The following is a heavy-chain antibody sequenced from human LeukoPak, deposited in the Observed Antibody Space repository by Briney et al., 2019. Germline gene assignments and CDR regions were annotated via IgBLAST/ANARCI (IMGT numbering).Heavy chain of an antibody. Sequence: SETLSLTCAVSGGSISSNSYYWGWIRQPPGKGLEWIGYIYYSGSTNYNPSLKSRVTISLDTSKNQLSLKLSSVTAADTAVYYCARDVGATPGYFDYWGQGTLVTVSS. V-gene: IGHV4-61*01. CDR1: GGSISSNSYY. CDR2: IYYSGST. CDR3: ARDVGATPGYFDY. J-gene: IGHJ4*02. D-gene: IGHD1-26*01.